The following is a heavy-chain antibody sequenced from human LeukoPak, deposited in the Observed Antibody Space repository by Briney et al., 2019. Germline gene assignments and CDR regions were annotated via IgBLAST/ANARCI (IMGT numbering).Heavy chain of an antibody. Sequence: SETLSLTCPVSGGSISSSGSYWGWIRQPPGKGLEWIVSVYYSGNTYNPSLKSRVPIPVDTSKNQFSLNLTSVNAADTAIYYCARVMAARREDLNWFDPWGQGTLVTVSS. CDR1: GGSISSSGSY. D-gene: IGHD6-6*01. J-gene: IGHJ5*02. V-gene: IGHV4-39*07. CDR3: ARVMAARREDLNWFDP. CDR2: VYYSGNT.